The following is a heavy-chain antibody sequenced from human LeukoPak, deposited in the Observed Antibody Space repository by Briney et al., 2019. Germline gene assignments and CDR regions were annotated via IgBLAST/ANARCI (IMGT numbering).Heavy chain of an antibody. CDR1: GGSISSSSYY. CDR3: ARLNAPTAMVVYYFDY. CDR2: IYYSGST. J-gene: IGHJ4*02. Sequence: SETLSLTCTVSGGSISSSSYYSGWIRQPPGKGLEWIGSIYYSGSTYYNPSIKSRVTISVDTSKNQFSLKLSSVTAADTAVYYCARLNAPTAMVVYYFDYWGQGTLVTVSS. D-gene: IGHD5-18*01. V-gene: IGHV4-39*01.